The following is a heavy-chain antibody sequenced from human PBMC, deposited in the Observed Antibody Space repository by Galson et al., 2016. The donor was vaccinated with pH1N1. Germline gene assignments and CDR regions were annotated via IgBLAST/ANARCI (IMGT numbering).Heavy chain of an antibody. J-gene: IGHJ4*02. V-gene: IGHV1-46*01. CDR2: IDPSNGGT. CDR3: IRDLGRLRDY. Sequence: SVKVSCKASGYTFTREYIHWVRQAPGQGLEWMGVIDPSNGGTTYSQNFQGLVTMTRDTSTNTVYMELSGLKSEDTAVYFCIRDLGRLRDYWGQGTLVTVSP. D-gene: IGHD7-27*01. CDR1: GYTFTREY.